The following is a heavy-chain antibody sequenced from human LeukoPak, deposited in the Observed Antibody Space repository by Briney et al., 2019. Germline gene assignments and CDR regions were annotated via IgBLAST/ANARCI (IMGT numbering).Heavy chain of an antibody. Sequence: GGSLRLSCAAYGFTFRSYDIHWVRQVPGKGLEWVSVIGTAGDTYYLGSVKGRFTISRENAKNSVYLQMNSLRAGDTAVYYCARERVTYGMDVWGQGTTVTVSS. J-gene: IGHJ6*02. D-gene: IGHD3-10*01. CDR1: GFTFRSYD. CDR3: ARERVTYGMDV. V-gene: IGHV3-13*01. CDR2: IGTAGDT.